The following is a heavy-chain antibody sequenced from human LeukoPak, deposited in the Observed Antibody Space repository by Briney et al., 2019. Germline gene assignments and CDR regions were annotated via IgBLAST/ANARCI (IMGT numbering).Heavy chain of an antibody. CDR2: ISGSGGST. CDR3: AKAPAARPYFDY. Sequence: PGGSLRLSCAASGFTFSSYAMGWVRQAPGKGLEWVSAISGSGGSTYYADSVKGRFTISRDNSKNTLYLQMNSLRAEDTAVYYCAKAPAARPYFDYWGQGTLVTVSS. CDR1: GFTFSSYA. D-gene: IGHD6-6*01. V-gene: IGHV3-23*01. J-gene: IGHJ4*02.